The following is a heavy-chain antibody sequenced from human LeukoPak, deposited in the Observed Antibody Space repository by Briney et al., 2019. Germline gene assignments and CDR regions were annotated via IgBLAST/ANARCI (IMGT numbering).Heavy chain of an antibody. CDR3: AKVTWIQMWMKGWFDP. D-gene: IGHD5-18*01. J-gene: IGHJ5*02. Sequence: LTGGSLRLSCAASGVTFSSYAMTWVRQAPGKGLEWFSAISGSGVTTYYAGSVKGRFTISRDNPKNTLYLQMNSLRAEDTAIYYCAKVTWIQMWMKGWFDPWGQGTLVTVSS. CDR2: ISGSGVTT. V-gene: IGHV3-23*01. CDR1: GVTFSSYA.